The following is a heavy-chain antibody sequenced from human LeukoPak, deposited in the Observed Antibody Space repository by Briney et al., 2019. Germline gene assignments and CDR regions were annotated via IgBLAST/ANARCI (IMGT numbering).Heavy chain of an antibody. J-gene: IGHJ4*02. Sequence: ASVKVSCKASGYTFTGYYIHWVRQAPRQGLEWMGWINPNSGGPHYAQKFQGRVTMTRDTSISTAYMELSSLRSDDTAVYYCARGEADIVVVPAAIIRDFWGQGTLVTVSS. D-gene: IGHD2-2*01. CDR1: GYTFTGYY. CDR3: ARGEADIVVVPAAIIRDF. CDR2: INPNSGGP. V-gene: IGHV1-2*02.